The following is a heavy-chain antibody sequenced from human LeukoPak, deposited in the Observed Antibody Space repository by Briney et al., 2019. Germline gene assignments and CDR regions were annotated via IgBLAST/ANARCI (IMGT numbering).Heavy chain of an antibody. Sequence: SETLSLTCIVSGGSISSDHWNWIRQPPGKGLEWIGCIYYGGRTYYNPSLKSRVSIDMSKSQFSLRLTSVTAADTAVYYCARKNDFDIWGQGTLVTVSS. D-gene: IGHD2/OR15-2a*01. J-gene: IGHJ3*02. CDR3: ARKNDFDI. CDR1: GGSISSDH. CDR2: IYYGGRT. V-gene: IGHV4-59*01.